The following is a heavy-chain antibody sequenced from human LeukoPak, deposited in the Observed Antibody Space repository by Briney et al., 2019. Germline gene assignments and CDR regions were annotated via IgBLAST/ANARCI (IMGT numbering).Heavy chain of an antibody. V-gene: IGHV3-48*03. CDR2: ISSSGSTI. CDR1: GFTFSSYE. CDR3: ASGSSSGYGAFDI. Sequence: PGGSLRLSCAASGFTFSSYEMNWVRQAPGKGLEWVSYISSSGSTIYYADSVKGRFTISRDNAKNSLYLQMNSLRAEDTAVYYCASGSSSGYGAFDIWGQGTMVTVSS. J-gene: IGHJ3*02. D-gene: IGHD3-22*01.